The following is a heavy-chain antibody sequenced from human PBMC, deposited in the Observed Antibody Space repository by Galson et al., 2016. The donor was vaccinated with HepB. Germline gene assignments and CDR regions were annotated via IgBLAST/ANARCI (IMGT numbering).Heavy chain of an antibody. Sequence: SVKVSCKASNYTFTNYGVSWVRQAPGRGFEWIGWISVHNGDSKYAQKFQNRVTLTTDTTSNTASMDLRSLKSDDTALYYCSISGALSSVAGPHVLWVQGTLVTVSS. CDR1: NYTFTNYG. CDR3: SISGALSSVAGPHVL. CDR2: ISVHNGDS. V-gene: IGHV1-18*01. D-gene: IGHD7-27*01. J-gene: IGHJ4*02.